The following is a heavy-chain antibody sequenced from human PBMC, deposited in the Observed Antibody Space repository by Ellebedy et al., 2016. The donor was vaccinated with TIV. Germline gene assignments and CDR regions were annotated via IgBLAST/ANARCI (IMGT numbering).Heavy chain of an antibody. Sequence: MPGGSLRLSCAVYGGSFSGNYWSWIRQPPGKGLEWIGEIHDRGSTNYTPSLKSRVTISLDTSKNQFSLSRTSVSAADTAGYYCARGALAILGVVTGYYGLDVWGQGTTVTVSS. CDR3: ARGALAILGVVTGYYGLDV. J-gene: IGHJ6*02. D-gene: IGHD3-3*01. V-gene: IGHV4-34*01. CDR1: GGSFSGNY. CDR2: IHDRGST.